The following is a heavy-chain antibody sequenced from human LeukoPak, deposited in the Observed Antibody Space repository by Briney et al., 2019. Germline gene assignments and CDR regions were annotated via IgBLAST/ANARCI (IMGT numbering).Heavy chain of an antibody. V-gene: IGHV3-30*01. CDR1: GFTFSSYA. D-gene: IGHD2-21*02. CDR3: AKSPPPVVTAIVGYYFDY. J-gene: IGHJ4*02. CDR2: ISYDGSNK. Sequence: SGGSLRLSCAASGFTFSSYAMHWVRQAPGKGLEWVAVISYDGSNKYYADSVKGRFTISRDNSKNTLYLQINSLRAEDTAVYYCAKSPPPVVTAIVGYYFDYWGQGTLVTVSS.